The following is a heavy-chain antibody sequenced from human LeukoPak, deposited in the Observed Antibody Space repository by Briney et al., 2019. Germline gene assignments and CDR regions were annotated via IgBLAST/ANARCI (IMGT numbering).Heavy chain of an antibody. J-gene: IGHJ3*02. CDR1: GGSISSGGYY. D-gene: IGHD4-17*01. V-gene: IGHV4-31*03. CDR3: ARWRAYGDYPDDAFDI. Sequence: SETLSLTCTVSGGSISSGGYYWSWIRQHPGKGLEWIGYIYYSGSTYYNPSLKSRVTISVDTSKNQFSLKLSSVTAADTAVYYCARWRAYGDYPDDAFDIWGQGTMVTVSS. CDR2: IYYSGST.